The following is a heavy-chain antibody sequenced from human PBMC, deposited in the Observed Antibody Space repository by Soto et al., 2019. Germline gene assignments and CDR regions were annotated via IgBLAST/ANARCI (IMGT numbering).Heavy chain of an antibody. CDR3: ARLGSSSWKGGNWFDP. D-gene: IGHD6-13*01. CDR1: GYTFTSYG. J-gene: IGHJ5*02. CDR2: ISAYNDNT. Sequence: ASVKVSCKASGYTFTSYGISWVRQAPGQGLEWMGWISAYNDNTNYAQKLQGRVTMTTDTSTSTAYMELRSLRSDDTAVYYCARLGSSSWKGGNWFDPWGQGTLVTVSS. V-gene: IGHV1-18*01.